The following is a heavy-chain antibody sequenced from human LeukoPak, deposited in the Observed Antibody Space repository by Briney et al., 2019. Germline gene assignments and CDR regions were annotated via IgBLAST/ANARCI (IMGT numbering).Heavy chain of an antibody. D-gene: IGHD6-13*01. CDR2: FDPEDGET. Sequence: ASVKVSCKVSGYTLTELSMHWVRQAPGKGLEWMGGFDPEDGETIYAQKFQGRVTMTEDTSTDTAYMELSSLRSEDTAVYYCATDLAAAAGPGTFDYWGQGTLVTVSS. CDR1: GYTLTELS. CDR3: ATDLAAAAGPGTFDY. J-gene: IGHJ4*02. V-gene: IGHV1-24*01.